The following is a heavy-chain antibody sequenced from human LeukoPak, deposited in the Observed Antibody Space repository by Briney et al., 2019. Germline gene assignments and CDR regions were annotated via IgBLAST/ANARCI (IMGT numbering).Heavy chain of an antibody. J-gene: IGHJ4*02. CDR2: INPNSGGT. D-gene: IGHD6-13*01. V-gene: IGHV1-2*06. CDR3: ARDLYSSSWYPSSCDY. Sequence: GGSVKVSCKASGYTFTGYYMHWVRQAPGQGLEWMGRINPNSGGTNYAQNFQGRVTMTRDTSISTAYMELSRLRSNDTAVYYCARDLYSSSWYPSSCDYWGQGTLVTVSS. CDR1: GYTFTGYY.